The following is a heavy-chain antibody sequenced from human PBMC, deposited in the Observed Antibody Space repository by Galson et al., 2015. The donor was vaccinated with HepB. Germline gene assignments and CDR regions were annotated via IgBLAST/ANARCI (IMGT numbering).Heavy chain of an antibody. CDR1: GFTVTKNH. V-gene: IGHV3-53*01. CDR2: IYSVGTT. CDR3: LGFPGY. D-gene: IGHD2-15*01. J-gene: IGHJ4*02. Sequence: SLRLSCAASGFTVTKNHMTWVRQVPGKGPEWLSIIYSVGTTYYADSVKGRFTISRDNSKNTLYLQMNSLRAEDTAIYYCLGFPGYWGQGTLVTVSS.